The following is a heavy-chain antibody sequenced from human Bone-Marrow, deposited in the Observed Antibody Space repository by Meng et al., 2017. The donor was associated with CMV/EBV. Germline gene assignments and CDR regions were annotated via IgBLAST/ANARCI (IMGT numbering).Heavy chain of an antibody. V-gene: IGHV3-30-3*01. D-gene: IGHD2-15*01. Sequence: GGSLRLSCAASGFTFSSYAMHWVRQAPGKGLEWVAVISYDGSNKYYADSVKGRFTISRDNSKNTLYLQMNSLRAEDTAVYYCARDKIVVVVAATPYFADWGQG. CDR1: GFTFSSYA. CDR3: ARDKIVVVVAATPYFAD. CDR2: ISYDGSNK. J-gene: IGHJ4*02.